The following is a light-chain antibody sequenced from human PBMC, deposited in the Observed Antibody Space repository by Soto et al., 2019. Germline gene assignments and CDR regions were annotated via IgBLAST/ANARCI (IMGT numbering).Light chain of an antibody. CDR1: QNVRNNY. J-gene: IGKJ1*01. V-gene: IGKV3-20*01. CDR3: QLYGNSRT. CDR2: GAS. Sequence: ELTQSPGTLSLSPGERATLSCRASQNVRNNYLGWYQQKAGQAPRLLICGASIRATGIPDRFSGSGSGTDFTLTITRLEPEGFAVYYCQLYGNSRTVGQGTKGEIK.